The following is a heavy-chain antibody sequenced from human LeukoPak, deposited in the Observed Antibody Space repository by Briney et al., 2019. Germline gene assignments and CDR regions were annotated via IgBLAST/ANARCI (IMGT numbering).Heavy chain of an antibody. V-gene: IGHV4-39*07. CDR3: ARGPYSGYTLRPLDY. CDR2: IYYSGST. CDR1: GGSISSSSYY. J-gene: IGHJ4*02. Sequence: AETLSLTCTVSGGSISSSSYYWGWLRQPPGKGLEWIGSIYYSGSTYYNPSLKSRVTISVDTSKNQFSLKLSSVTAADTAVYYCARGPYSGYTLRPLDYWGQGTLVTVSS. D-gene: IGHD5-12*01.